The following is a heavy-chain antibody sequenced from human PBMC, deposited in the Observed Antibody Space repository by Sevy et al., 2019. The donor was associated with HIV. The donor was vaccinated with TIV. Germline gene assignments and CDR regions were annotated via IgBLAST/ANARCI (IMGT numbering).Heavy chain of an antibody. CDR3: ARGGVATIINDAFDI. V-gene: IGHV3-64*02. CDR2: ISSNGGST. J-gene: IGHJ3*02. Sequence: GGSLRLSCAASGFTFSSYAMHWVRQAPGKGLEYVSAISSNGGSTYYADSVKGRFTISRDNSKNTLYLQMGSLRAEGMAVYYCARGGVATIINDAFDIWGQGTMVTVSS. CDR1: GFTFSSYA. D-gene: IGHD5-12*01.